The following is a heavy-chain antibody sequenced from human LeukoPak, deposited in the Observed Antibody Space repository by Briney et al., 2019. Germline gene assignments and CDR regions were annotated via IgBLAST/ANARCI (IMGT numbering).Heavy chain of an antibody. CDR2: ISSSGSTI. CDR1: GFTFSDYY. D-gene: IGHD3-10*01. J-gene: IGHJ6*03. Sequence: GGSLRLSSAASGFTFSDYYMSWIRQAPGKGLEWVSYISSSGSTISYADSVKGRFTISRDNAKNSLYLQMNSLRAEDTAVYYCARDRRGDYYYYYMDVWGKGPTVTVSS. V-gene: IGHV3-11*01. CDR3: ARDRRGDYYYYYMDV.